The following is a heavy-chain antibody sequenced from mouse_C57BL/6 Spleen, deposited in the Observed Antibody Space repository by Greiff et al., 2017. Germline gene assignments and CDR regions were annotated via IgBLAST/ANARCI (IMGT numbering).Heavy chain of an antibody. J-gene: IGHJ3*01. CDR3: VRDEGYYGNYVGWFAY. D-gene: IGHD2-1*01. V-gene: IGHV10-3*01. CDR1: GFTFNTYA. CDR2: IRSKSSNYAT. Sequence: EVQRVESGGGLVQPKGSLKLSCAASGFTFNTYAMHWVRQAPGKGLEWVARIRSKSSNYATYYADSVKDRFTISRDDSQSMLYLQMNNLKTEDTAMYYCVRDEGYYGNYVGWFAYWGQGTLVTVSA.